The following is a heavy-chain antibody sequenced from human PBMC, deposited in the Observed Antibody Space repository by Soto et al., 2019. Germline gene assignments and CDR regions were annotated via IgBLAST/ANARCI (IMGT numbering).Heavy chain of an antibody. V-gene: IGHV3-74*01. CDR2: TNEDGSTI. J-gene: IGHJ4*02. CDR3: TRDRGGRGGY. Sequence: EVQLVESGGGLVQPGGSLRLSCAASGFTFSSYWMHWVRQAPGKGLVWVSRTNEDGSTINYADSVKGRFTISRDNAKNRLYLEMNGVGAGDRAVYYCTRDRGGRGGYWGPGTLVTVSS. D-gene: IGHD3-16*01. CDR1: GFTFSSYW.